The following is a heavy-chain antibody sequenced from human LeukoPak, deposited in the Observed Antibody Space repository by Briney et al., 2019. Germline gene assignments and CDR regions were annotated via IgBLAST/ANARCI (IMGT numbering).Heavy chain of an antibody. Sequence: SETLSLTCTVSGGSISSYYWSWIRQPPGKGLEWMGYIYYSGSTNYNPSLKSRVTISVDTSKNQFSLKLSSVTAADTAVYYCARAMTTVVTRDAFDIWGQGTMVTVSS. D-gene: IGHD4-23*01. CDR2: IYYSGST. V-gene: IGHV4-59*01. CDR3: ARAMTTVVTRDAFDI. J-gene: IGHJ3*02. CDR1: GGSISSYY.